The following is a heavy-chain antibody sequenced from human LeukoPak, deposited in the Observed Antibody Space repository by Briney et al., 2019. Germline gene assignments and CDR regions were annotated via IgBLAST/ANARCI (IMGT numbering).Heavy chain of an antibody. CDR1: GGSISSYY. Sequence: SETLSLTCTVSGGSISSYYWSWIRQPPGKGLEWIGYIYTSGITNYNPSLKSRVTISVDTSKNQFSLKLTSVTAADTAVYYCARDGSWYYFDYWGQGTLVTVSS. CDR2: IYTSGIT. J-gene: IGHJ4*02. CDR3: ARDGSWYYFDY. D-gene: IGHD1-26*01. V-gene: IGHV4-4*08.